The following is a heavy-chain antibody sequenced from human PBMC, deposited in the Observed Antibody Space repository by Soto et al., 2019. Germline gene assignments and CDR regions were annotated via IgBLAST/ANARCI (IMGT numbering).Heavy chain of an antibody. CDR1: GFTFSSYS. Sequence: GESLKISCAASGFTFSSYSMNWVRQAPGKGLEWVSYISSSSSTIYYADSVKGRFTISRDNAKNSLYLQMNSLRDEDTAVYYCARDPSYAYDLYYFDYWGQGTLVTVSS. D-gene: IGHD1-26*01. CDR2: ISSSSSTI. J-gene: IGHJ4*02. CDR3: ARDPSYAYDLYYFDY. V-gene: IGHV3-48*02.